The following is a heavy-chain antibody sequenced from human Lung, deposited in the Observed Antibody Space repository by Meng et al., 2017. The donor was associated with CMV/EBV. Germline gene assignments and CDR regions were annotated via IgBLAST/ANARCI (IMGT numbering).Heavy chain of an antibody. CDR3: ARVWGKGSGYDCEL. D-gene: IGHD5-12*01. CDR2: ISTGGRDL. V-gene: IGHV3-21*01. CDR1: GFTFSSYD. J-gene: IGHJ4*02. Sequence: GGSLRLXXAASGFTFSSYDMSWVRQAPGKGLEWVSSISTGGRDLYYADSVKGRFTISRDNAKNSLYLQMNSLRAEDTAVYFCARVWGKGSGYDCELWGQGNXVNGYS.